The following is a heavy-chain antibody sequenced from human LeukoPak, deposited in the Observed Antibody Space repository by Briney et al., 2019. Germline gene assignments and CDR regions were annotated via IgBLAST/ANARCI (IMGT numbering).Heavy chain of an antibody. CDR1: GFTFSSYA. D-gene: IGHD6-13*01. Sequence: GGSLRLSCAASGFTFSSYAMSWVRQAPGKGLEWVSAISGSGGSTYYADSVKGRFTISRDNSKNTLYLQMNSLRAEDTAVYYCATGIAANPPFWYFDLWGRGTLVTVSS. CDR3: ATGIAANPPFWYFDL. CDR2: ISGSGGST. J-gene: IGHJ2*01. V-gene: IGHV3-23*01.